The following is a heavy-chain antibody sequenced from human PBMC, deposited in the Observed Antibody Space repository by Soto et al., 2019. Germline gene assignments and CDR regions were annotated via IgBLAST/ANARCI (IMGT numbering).Heavy chain of an antibody. CDR1: GYTFTGYY. CDR3: AIDYHSGYADAFDI. CDR2: INPNSGGT. Sequence: QVQLVQSGAEVKKPGASVKVSCKASGYTFTGYYMHWERQAPGQGLEWMGWINPNSGGTNYAQKFQGWVTMTRDTSISIAYMELSRLRSDDTAVYYCAIDYHSGYADAFDIWGQGTMVTVSS. V-gene: IGHV1-2*04. D-gene: IGHD5-12*01. J-gene: IGHJ3*02.